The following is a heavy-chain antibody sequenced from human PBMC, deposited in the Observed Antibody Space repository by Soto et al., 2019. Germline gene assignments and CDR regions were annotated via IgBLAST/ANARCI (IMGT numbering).Heavy chain of an antibody. V-gene: IGHV4-30-2*01. J-gene: IGHJ4*02. CDR3: ARAGSRYYDFWSGYFDY. CDR2: IYHSGST. D-gene: IGHD3-3*01. CDR1: GGSISSGGYS. Sequence: QLQLQESGSGLVKPSQTLSLTCAVSGGSISSGGYSWSWIRQPPGKGLEWIGYIYHSGSTYYNPSLKRRASIAVDRSKNKFSLKLGAVTAADTAVYYCARAGSRYYDFWSGYFDYWGQGTLVTVSS.